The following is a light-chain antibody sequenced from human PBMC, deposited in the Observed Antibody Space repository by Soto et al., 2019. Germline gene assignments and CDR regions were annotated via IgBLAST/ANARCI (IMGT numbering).Light chain of an antibody. CDR3: ATWDDDVSGPV. V-gene: IGLV2-14*01. J-gene: IGLJ3*02. Sequence: QSALTQPASVSGSPGQSITISCTGTISDIGGYNFISWYQHHPGKAPKLVIYDVNNRPSGVVDRFSGSRSGTSASLAISGLRSEDEADYYCATWDDDVSGPVFGGGTKLTVL. CDR2: DVN. CDR1: ISDIGGYNF.